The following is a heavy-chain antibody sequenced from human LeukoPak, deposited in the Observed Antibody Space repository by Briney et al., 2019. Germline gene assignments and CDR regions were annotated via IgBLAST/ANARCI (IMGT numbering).Heavy chain of an antibody. CDR2: IYSGGST. V-gene: IGHV3-66*01. Sequence: GGSLRLSCAASGFSVSSNYMSWVRQAPGKGLEWVSVIYSGGSTYYADSVKGRFTISRDNSKNTLYLQMNSLRAEDTAVYYCARAGLTPWGGDGKFDCWGQGTLVSVSS. J-gene: IGHJ4*02. CDR3: ARAGLTPWGGDGKFDC. D-gene: IGHD2-21*01. CDR1: GFSVSSNY.